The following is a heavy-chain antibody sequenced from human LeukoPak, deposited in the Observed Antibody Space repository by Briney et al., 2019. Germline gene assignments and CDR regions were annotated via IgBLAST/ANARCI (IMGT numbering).Heavy chain of an antibody. CDR2: IAASGTT. Sequence: YIAASGTTKHNPALKSRVTLSMDTSKNQFSLKLRSVTAADTAVYYCAGDSSGWSGWFDPWGQGTLVTVSS. D-gene: IGHD6-19*01. CDR3: AGDSSGWSGWFDP. V-gene: IGHV4-4*08. J-gene: IGHJ5*02.